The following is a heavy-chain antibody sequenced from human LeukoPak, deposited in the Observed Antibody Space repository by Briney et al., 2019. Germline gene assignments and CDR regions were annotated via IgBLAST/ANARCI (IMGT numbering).Heavy chain of an antibody. D-gene: IGHD3-10*01. CDR1: GFTVSSNY. V-gene: IGHV3-53*01. CDR3: AGLEVRGVIGP. CDR2: IYTGGAT. J-gene: IGHJ5*02. Sequence: PGGSLRLSCVASGFTVSSNYMNWVRQAPGKGLEWVAVIYTGGATYYADSVKGRFTVSRDKSKNMLYLEMNSLRAEDTAVYYCAGLEVRGVIGPWGQGTLVTVSS.